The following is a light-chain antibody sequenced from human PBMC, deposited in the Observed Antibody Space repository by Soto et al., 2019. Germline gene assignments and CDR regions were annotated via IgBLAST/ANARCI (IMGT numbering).Light chain of an antibody. CDR3: WQYSNCFRT. CDR1: QSVSSN. J-gene: IGKJ1*01. Sequence: EIVMTQSPATLSVSPGERATLSCRASQSVSSNLAWYQQKPGQAPRRLIYGASTRATGTPARFSGSGSGTEFPLTFSSLQSEDLAFYYCWQYSNCFRTFGQGTKV. V-gene: IGKV3-15*01. CDR2: GAS.